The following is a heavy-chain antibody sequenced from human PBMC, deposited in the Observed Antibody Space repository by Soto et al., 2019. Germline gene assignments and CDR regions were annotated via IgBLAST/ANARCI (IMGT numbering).Heavy chain of an antibody. J-gene: IGHJ4*02. CDR3: AREGGGNYYFDS. Sequence: EVQLVESGGGLIQPGGSLRLSCAVSGFTVSSYYMNWVRQAPGKGLEWVSVIYRGGNTYYADSVKGRFTIPRDNSKNKLYLQMNSLRAEDTALYFCAREGGGNYYFDSWGQGTLVTVSS. V-gene: IGHV3-53*01. CDR1: GFTVSSYY. CDR2: IYRGGNT. D-gene: IGHD2-15*01.